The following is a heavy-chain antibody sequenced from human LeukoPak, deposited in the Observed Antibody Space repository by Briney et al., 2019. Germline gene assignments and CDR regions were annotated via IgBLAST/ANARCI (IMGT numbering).Heavy chain of an antibody. D-gene: IGHD6-19*01. V-gene: IGHV4-61*02. CDR2: IYTSGST. Sequence: KASETLSLTCTVSGGSISSGSYYWSWIRQPAGKGLEWIGRIYTSGSTNYNPSLKSRVTISVDTSKNQFSLKLSSVTAADTAVYYCAGDLHAVAGDYFDYWGQGTLVTVSS. CDR1: GGSISSGSYY. CDR3: AGDLHAVAGDYFDY. J-gene: IGHJ4*02.